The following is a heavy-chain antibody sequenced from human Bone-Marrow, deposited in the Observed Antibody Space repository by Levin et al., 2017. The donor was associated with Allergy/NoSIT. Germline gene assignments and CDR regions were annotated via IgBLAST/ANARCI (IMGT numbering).Heavy chain of an antibody. CDR3: ARGTSGWRGIDF. CDR1: GVTLRGYW. Sequence: GGSLRLSCEVSGVTLRGYWMHWVRQIAGKGLGWVSRISPDGSETRYADSVRGRFTITRDDAKSTLYLHMSSLSVEDTAVYYCARGTSGWRGIDFWGQGTLVAVSS. D-gene: IGHD6-19*01. V-gene: IGHV3-74*01. CDR2: ISPDGSET. J-gene: IGHJ4*02.